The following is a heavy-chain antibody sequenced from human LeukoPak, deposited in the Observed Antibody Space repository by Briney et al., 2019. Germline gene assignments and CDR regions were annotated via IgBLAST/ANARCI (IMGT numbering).Heavy chain of an antibody. CDR3: AKGGFDSSGYWPPPWDYFDY. J-gene: IGHJ4*02. Sequence: GGSLRLSCAASGFTVSSNYMSWVRQAPGKGLEGVAAISYDGSNKYYADSVKGRFTISRDNSKNTLYLHMNSLRAEDTAVYYCAKGGFDSSGYWPPPWDYFDYWGQGTLVTVSS. CDR1: GFTVSSNY. D-gene: IGHD3-22*01. V-gene: IGHV3-30*18. CDR2: ISYDGSNK.